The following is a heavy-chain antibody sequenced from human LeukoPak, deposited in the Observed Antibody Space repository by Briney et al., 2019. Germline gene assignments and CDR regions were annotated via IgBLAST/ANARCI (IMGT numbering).Heavy chain of an antibody. Sequence: SETLSLTCTVSGGSVTYSTYYWGWVRQPPGKGLEWIGMMSYSGRAYYNPSLQSRLTISIDRSRNQFSLQLTSVTAADSAVYYCTRSHGVFWGQGTLVTVSS. CDR3: TRSHGVF. V-gene: IGHV4-39*01. CDR1: GGSVTYSTYY. J-gene: IGHJ4*02. CDR2: MSYSGRA.